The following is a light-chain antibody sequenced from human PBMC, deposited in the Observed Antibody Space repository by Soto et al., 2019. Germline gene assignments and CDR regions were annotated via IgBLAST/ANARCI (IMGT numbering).Light chain of an antibody. V-gene: IGLV1-51*01. CDR1: SSNIGNNY. Sequence: VLTEPPSVSAAPGQKVTISCSGSSSNIGNNYVSWYQQLPGTAPKLLIYDNNKRPSGIPDRFSGSKSGTSATLGITGLQTGDEADYYCGTWDSSLSAVVFGGGTKLTVL. CDR2: DNN. CDR3: GTWDSSLSAVV. J-gene: IGLJ2*01.